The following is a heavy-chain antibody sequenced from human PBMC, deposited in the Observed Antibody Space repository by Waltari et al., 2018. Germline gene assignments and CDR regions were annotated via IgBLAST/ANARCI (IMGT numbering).Heavy chain of an antibody. V-gene: IGHV3-21*03. J-gene: IGHJ4*02. D-gene: IGHD4-17*01. CDR3: ARALTTPNDY. CDR1: GFTFSSFG. CDR2: TTNSNTYI. Sequence: EVQLVESGGGLVKPGGSLRLSCAASGFTFSSFGMSWVRQAPGKGLEWVSSTTNSNTYIYYADSVKGRFTVSIDNAKNSLYLQMNSLRADDTAVYFCARALTTPNDYWGQGTLVTVSS.